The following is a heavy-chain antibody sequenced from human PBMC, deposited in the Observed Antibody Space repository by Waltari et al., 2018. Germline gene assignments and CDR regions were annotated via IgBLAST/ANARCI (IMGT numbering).Heavy chain of an antibody. CDR1: GFTFSSYS. Sequence: EVQLVESGGGLVKPGGSLRLSCAASGFTFSSYSMKWVRQAPGKGLEWVSSISSSSSYIYYADSVKGRFTISRDNAKNSLYLQMNSLRAEDTAVYYCARDKDYGSGSYLLDWGQGTLVTVSS. CDR2: ISSSSSYI. V-gene: IGHV3-21*01. J-gene: IGHJ4*02. CDR3: ARDKDYGSGSYLLD. D-gene: IGHD3-10*01.